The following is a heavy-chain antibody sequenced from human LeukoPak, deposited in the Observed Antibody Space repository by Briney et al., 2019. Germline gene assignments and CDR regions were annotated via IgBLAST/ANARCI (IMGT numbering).Heavy chain of an antibody. CDR1: GYTFTGYY. V-gene: IGHV1-2*02. CDR2: INPNSGGT. J-gene: IGHJ5*02. CDR3: ARQYSRQENWFDP. D-gene: IGHD6-6*01. Sequence: ASVKVSCKASGYTFTGYYMHWVRQAPGQGLKWMGWINPNSGGTNYAQKFQGRVTMTRDTSISTAYMELSRLRSDDTAVYYCARQYSRQENWFDPWGQGTLVTVSS.